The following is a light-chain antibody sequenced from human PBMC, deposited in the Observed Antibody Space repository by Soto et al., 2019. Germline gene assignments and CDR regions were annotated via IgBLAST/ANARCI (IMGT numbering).Light chain of an antibody. Sequence: QSVLTQPASVSGSPGQSITISCTGTSSDVGTYNYVSWYQHHPGKAPKLMLYEVTNRPSGVSNRFSGSKSGNTASLTISGLRAEDEADYYCTSYTSDRTPYVFGTG. J-gene: IGLJ1*01. V-gene: IGLV2-14*01. CDR2: EVT. CDR3: TSYTSDRTPYV. CDR1: SSDVGTYNY.